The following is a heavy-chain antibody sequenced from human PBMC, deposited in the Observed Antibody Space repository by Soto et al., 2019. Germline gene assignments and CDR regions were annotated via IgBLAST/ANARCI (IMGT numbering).Heavy chain of an antibody. CDR1: SGSFSGYY. D-gene: IGHD2-2*01. Sequence: PSETLSLTCAVYSGSFSGYYWSWLRQPPGKGLEWIGEINHSGNTNENPSLKSRVTIKVDTSKTRFCLQLIFVTAADNAVYYCARGLLRVGFPCYMDGWAKGPRSPSP. J-gene: IGHJ6*03. CDR3: ARGLLRVGFPCYMDG. V-gene: IGHV4-34*01. CDR2: INHSGNT.